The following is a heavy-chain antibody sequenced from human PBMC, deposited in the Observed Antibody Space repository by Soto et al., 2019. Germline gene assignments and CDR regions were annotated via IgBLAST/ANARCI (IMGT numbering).Heavy chain of an antibody. V-gene: IGHV1-69*01. CDR3: ERDGKVDGYNQAYYFDY. CDR1: GGTFSSYA. Sequence: QVQLVQSGAEVKKPGSSVKVSCKASGGTFSSYAISWVRQAPGQGLEWMGGIIPIFGTANYAQKFQGRVTITADESTSTAYMELSSLRAEDTAVYSCERDGKVDGYNQAYYFDYWGQGTLVTVSS. D-gene: IGHD5-12*01. J-gene: IGHJ4*02. CDR2: IIPIFGTA.